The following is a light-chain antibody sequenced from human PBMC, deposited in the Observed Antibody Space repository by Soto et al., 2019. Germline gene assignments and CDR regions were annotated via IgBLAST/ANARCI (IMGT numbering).Light chain of an antibody. Sequence: DIVMTQSPDSLAVSLGERATIYCKSSQSLLYSSNNENYLVWYQQKPGQPPRVLIYWASTRESGVPDRFNGSGAGTDFTLTISSLQAEDVAVYYCQQYFNTPCTFGQGTKLEIK. CDR3: QQYFNTPCT. J-gene: IGKJ2*02. CDR2: WAS. CDR1: QSLLYSSNNENY. V-gene: IGKV4-1*01.